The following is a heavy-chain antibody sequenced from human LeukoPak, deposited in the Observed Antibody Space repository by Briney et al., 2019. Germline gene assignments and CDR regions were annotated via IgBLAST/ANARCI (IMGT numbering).Heavy chain of an antibody. CDR1: GLNVSSNY. V-gene: IGHV3-66*01. J-gene: IGHJ4*02. Sequence: PGGSLKLSCAATGLNVSSNYMRWVRQDPGKGLEWVSVIYSGGSTYYADSVKGRFTISRDNSKNTLYLQMNSLRAEDTAVYYCAKDGWLRNWGQGTLVTVSS. D-gene: IGHD6-19*01. CDR2: IYSGGST. CDR3: AKDGWLRN.